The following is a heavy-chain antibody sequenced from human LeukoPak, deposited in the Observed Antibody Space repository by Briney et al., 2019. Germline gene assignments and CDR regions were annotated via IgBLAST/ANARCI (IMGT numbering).Heavy chain of an antibody. CDR2: IRVY. Sequence: ASVKVSCKYSGYTFTSYGSGWVRQAPGQGLEWMGWIRVYTMTADTSTSTAYMDLRSLRSDDTAVYYCARGWGYCSGASCSPLPAYWGQGTLVTVSS. V-gene: IGHV1-18*01. D-gene: IGHD2-15*01. J-gene: IGHJ4*02. CDR1: GYTFTSYG. CDR3: ARGWGYCSGASCSPLPAY.